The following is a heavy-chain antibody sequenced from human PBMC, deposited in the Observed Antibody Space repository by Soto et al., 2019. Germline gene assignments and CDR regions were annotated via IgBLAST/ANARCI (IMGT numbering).Heavy chain of an antibody. CDR2: ISCNSGNR. Sequence: PGGSLRLSCAASGFTFDDYAMHWVRQAPGKGLEWFSGISCNSGNRGCADSAKGRFTISRDNAKNSLYLQRNSLRAEDTALYYCAKDRGTRHCSGGSCYVMDVWGQANTVTVS. V-gene: IGHV3-9*01. D-gene: IGHD2-15*01. CDR3: AKDRGTRHCSGGSCYVMDV. J-gene: IGHJ6*02. CDR1: GFTFDDYA.